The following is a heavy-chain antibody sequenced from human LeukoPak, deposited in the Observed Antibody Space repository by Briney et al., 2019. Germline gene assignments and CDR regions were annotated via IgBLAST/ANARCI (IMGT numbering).Heavy chain of an antibody. CDR3: ATRAMVDYGGFDY. Sequence: ASVKVSCKVSEYTFIDYYIHWVQQAPGKGLEWMGLVDPEDGETIYAEKFQGRVTMTADTSTDTAYMDLNSLKSEDTAVYYCATRAMVDYGGFDYWGQGTLVTVSS. D-gene: IGHD4-23*01. CDR1: EYTFIDYY. CDR2: VDPEDGET. J-gene: IGHJ4*02. V-gene: IGHV1-69-2*01.